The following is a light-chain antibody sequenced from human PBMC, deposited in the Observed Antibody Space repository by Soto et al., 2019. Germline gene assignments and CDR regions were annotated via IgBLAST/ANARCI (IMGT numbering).Light chain of an antibody. CDR2: DAS. V-gene: IGKV1-5*01. Sequence: DIQMTQSPSTLSASVGDRVTITCRASQSISTWLAWYQQKPGKAPNLLIYDASNLESGVPSRFSGSGSGTEFTLTISSLQPDDFATYYCQQYNDDSPWTFGQGTKVDIK. CDR3: QQYNDDSPWT. J-gene: IGKJ1*01. CDR1: QSISTW.